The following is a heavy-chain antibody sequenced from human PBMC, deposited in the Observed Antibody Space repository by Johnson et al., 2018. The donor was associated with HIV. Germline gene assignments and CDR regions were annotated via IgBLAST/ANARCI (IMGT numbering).Heavy chain of an antibody. Sequence: QVQLVESGGGVVQPGRSLRLSCAASGFTFSSYAMHWVRQAPGKGLEWVAVISYDGSNKYYADSVKGRFTISRDSSKNTLYLQMNSLRVEDTAVYYCARPVSPWSAYDAFDIWGQGTMVTVSS. CDR1: GFTFSSYA. J-gene: IGHJ3*02. CDR3: ARPVSPWSAYDAFDI. V-gene: IGHV3-30-3*01. D-gene: IGHD2-8*02. CDR2: ISYDGSNK.